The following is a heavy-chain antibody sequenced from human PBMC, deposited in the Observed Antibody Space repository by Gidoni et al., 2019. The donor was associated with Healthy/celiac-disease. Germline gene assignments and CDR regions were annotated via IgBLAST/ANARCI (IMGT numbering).Heavy chain of an antibody. Sequence: QVQLVQSGAEVKKPGASVKVSCKASGYTFTGSYMPWVRRAPGQGLEWMGWSNPTSGGTNYAQKFQGWVTMPRDTSISTAYMELSRLRSDDTAVYYCAREGQGGSYLGAFDIWGQGTMVTVSS. D-gene: IGHD1-26*01. J-gene: IGHJ3*02. CDR1: GYTFTGSY. CDR3: AREGQGGSYLGAFDI. CDR2: SNPTSGGT. V-gene: IGHV1-2*04.